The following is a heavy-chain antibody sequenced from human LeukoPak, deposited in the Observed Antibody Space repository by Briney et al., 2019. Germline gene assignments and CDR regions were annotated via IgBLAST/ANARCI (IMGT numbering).Heavy chain of an antibody. V-gene: IGHV4-38-2*02. J-gene: IGHJ4*02. Sequence: SGTLSLTCAVSGYSISSGYYWGWIRQPPGKGLEWIGSIYYSGSTYYNPSLKSRVTISVDTSKNQFSLKLSSVTAADTAVYYCAREPRPDPDIVVVTAPLLWGQGTLVTVSS. CDR3: AREPRPDPDIVVVTAPLL. CDR1: GYSISSGYY. D-gene: IGHD2-21*02. CDR2: IYYSGST.